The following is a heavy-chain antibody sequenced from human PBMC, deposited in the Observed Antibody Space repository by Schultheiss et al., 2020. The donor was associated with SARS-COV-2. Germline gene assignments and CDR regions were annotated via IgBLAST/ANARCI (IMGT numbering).Heavy chain of an antibody. V-gene: IGHV3-23*01. CDR3: ARDSTYCSGDCSFDY. CDR1: GFTFSSYA. J-gene: IGHJ4*02. CDR2: ISGSGGST. D-gene: IGHD2-21*02. Sequence: GGSLRLSCAASGFTFSSYAMSWVRQAPGKGLEWVSAISGSGGSTYYADSVKGRFTISRDNSKNTFYLQMNSLRAEDTAIYYCARDSTYCSGDCSFDYWGQGTLVTVSS.